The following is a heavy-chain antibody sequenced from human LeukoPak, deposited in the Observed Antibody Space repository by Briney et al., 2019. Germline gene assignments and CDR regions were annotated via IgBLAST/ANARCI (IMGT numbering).Heavy chain of an antibody. CDR3: ARGRDGYNWIDY. CDR2: MSYDGSNK. CDR1: GFTFSSYA. Sequence: GGSLRLSCATSGFTFSSYALHWVRQAPGKGLEWVAVMSYDGSNKFYADSVKGRFTISRDNSKNTLYLQMNSLRTEDTAVYYCARGRDGYNWIDYWGQGTLVTVSS. D-gene: IGHD5-24*01. J-gene: IGHJ4*02. V-gene: IGHV3-30-3*01.